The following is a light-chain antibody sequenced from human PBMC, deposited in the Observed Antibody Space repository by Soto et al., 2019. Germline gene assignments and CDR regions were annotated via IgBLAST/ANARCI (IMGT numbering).Light chain of an antibody. CDR2: QVT. CDR3: GSYTSSSTYYV. J-gene: IGLJ1*01. CDR1: SXDVGGYNY. Sequence: QSVLTQPASVSGSPGQSITISCTGTSXDVGGYNYVSWYQQHPGKAPKLMIYQVTNRPSGVSNRFSGSKSGNTASLTISGLQPEDEADYYCGSYTSSSTYYVFGTGTKVILL. V-gene: IGLV2-14*01.